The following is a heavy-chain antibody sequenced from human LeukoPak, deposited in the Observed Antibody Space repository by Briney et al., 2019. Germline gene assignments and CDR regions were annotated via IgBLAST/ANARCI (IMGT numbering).Heavy chain of an antibody. CDR2: ISDGGGDT. CDR1: GFTFRPYA. D-gene: IGHD3-16*02. Sequence: GGSLRLSCAASGFTFRPYAMKWVRQAPGKGLEWVSVISDGGGDTYYADSVKGRHTTSRDNSKNTLYVQMNSLRAEYTAVYYCAKPSPGSYQYGRDVRGQGTTVTVSS. CDR3: AKPSPGSYQYGRDV. J-gene: IGHJ6*02. V-gene: IGHV3-23*01.